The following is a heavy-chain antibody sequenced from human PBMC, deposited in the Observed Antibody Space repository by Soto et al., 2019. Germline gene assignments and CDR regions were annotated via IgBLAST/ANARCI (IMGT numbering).Heavy chain of an antibody. J-gene: IGHJ4*02. D-gene: IGHD3-22*01. CDR2: ISSDGGRT. CDR1: GFTFSNHW. CDR3: ARGGSSGFKGHEY. V-gene: IGHV3-74*01. Sequence: EVQLVESGGGVVQPGGSLRLSCAASGFTFSNHWMHWVRQGLGKGLVWVSGISSDGGRTISADSVKGRFTISRDNAKNTLYLHMKSLRAEDTAVYYCARGGSSGFKGHEYWGQGTLVTVSS.